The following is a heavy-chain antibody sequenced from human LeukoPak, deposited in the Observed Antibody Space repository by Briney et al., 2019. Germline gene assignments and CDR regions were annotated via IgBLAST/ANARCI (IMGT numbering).Heavy chain of an antibody. Sequence: GESLKISCKGSGYSFTSYWIGWVRQMPGKGLEWMGIIYPGDSDTRYSPSFQGQATISADKSISTAYLQWSSLKASDTAMYYCARAYGSGSYYPVSLDYWGQGTLVTVSS. CDR3: ARAYGSGSYYPVSLDY. D-gene: IGHD3-10*01. CDR1: GYSFTSYW. CDR2: IYPGDSDT. J-gene: IGHJ4*02. V-gene: IGHV5-51*01.